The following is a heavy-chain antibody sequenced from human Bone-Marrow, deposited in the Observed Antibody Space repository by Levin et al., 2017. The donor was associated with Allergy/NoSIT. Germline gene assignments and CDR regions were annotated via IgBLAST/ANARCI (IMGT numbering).Heavy chain of an antibody. CDR2: IIPIFGTA. CDR3: ARDRELDGSGSYYFDY. Sequence: KISCKASGGTFSSYAISWVRQAPGQGLEWMGGIIPIFGTANYAQKFQGRVTITADESTSTAYMELSSLRSEDTAVYYCARDRELDGSGSYYFDYWGQGTLVTVSS. D-gene: IGHD3-10*01. V-gene: IGHV1-69*01. J-gene: IGHJ4*02. CDR1: GGTFSSYA.